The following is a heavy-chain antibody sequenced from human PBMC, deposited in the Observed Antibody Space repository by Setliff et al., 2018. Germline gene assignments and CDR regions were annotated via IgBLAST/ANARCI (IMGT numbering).Heavy chain of an antibody. CDR1: GDSISSGDYF. CDR2: IYHSGSA. V-gene: IGHV4-30-4*08. Sequence: SETLSLTCTVSGDSISSGDYFWSWFRQPPGKGLGWIAYIYHSGSAYYNPSLKSRVTMSVDTSKNQFSLHLTSVTAADTAVYYCAREVGTSTSSDAFDVWGQGMMVTVSS. CDR3: AREVGTSTSSDAFDV. D-gene: IGHD1-26*01. J-gene: IGHJ3*01.